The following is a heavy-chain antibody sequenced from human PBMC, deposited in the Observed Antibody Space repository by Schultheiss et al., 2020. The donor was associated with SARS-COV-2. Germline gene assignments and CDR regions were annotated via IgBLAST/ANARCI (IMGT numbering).Heavy chain of an antibody. CDR3: ARLPWFDP. Sequence: SETLSLTCAVSGYSISSGYYWSWIRQHPGEGLEWIGYIYYSGSTYYNPSLKSRVTISVDRSKNQFSLKLSSVTAADTAVYYCARLPWFDPWGQGTLVTVSS. CDR1: GYSISSGYY. V-gene: IGHV4-31*11. D-gene: IGHD1-26*01. J-gene: IGHJ5*02. CDR2: IYYSGST.